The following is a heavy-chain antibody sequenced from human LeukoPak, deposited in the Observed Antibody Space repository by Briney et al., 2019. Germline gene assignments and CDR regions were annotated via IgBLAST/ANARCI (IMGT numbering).Heavy chain of an antibody. CDR1: GFTVSSNY. CDR2: IYSGGST. Sequence: GGSLRLSCAASGFTVSSNYMSWVRQAPGKGLEWVSVIYSGGSTYYADSVKGRFTISRDNSKNTLSLQMNSLRAEDTAVYYCARDYYDGSAYYSYYEYWGQGTLVTVSS. V-gene: IGHV3-53*01. J-gene: IGHJ4*02. CDR3: ARDYYDGSAYYSYYEY. D-gene: IGHD3-22*01.